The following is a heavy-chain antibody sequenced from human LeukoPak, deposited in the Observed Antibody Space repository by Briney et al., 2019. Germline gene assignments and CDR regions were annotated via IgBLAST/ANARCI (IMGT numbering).Heavy chain of an antibody. CDR2: ISAYNGNT. J-gene: IGHJ3*02. Sequence: ASVKVSCKASGYTFTSYGISWVRQAPGQGLEWMGWISAYNGNTNYAQKLQGRVTMTTDTSTSTAYMELRSLRSDDTAVYYCARALYYYDSSGYPDAFDIWGQGTMVTVSS. V-gene: IGHV1-18*01. D-gene: IGHD3-22*01. CDR1: GYTFTSYG. CDR3: ARALYYYDSSGYPDAFDI.